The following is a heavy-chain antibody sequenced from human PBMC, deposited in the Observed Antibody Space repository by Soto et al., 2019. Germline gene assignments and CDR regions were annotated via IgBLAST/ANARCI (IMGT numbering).Heavy chain of an antibody. CDR3: ARHGPWTTVTTLFWFDP. Sequence: QVQLQESGPGLVKPSETLSLTCTVSGGSISSYYWSWIRQPPGKGLEWIGYIYYSGSTNYNPSLKSRVTISVDTSKNQFSLKLSSVTAADTDVYYCARHGPWTTVTTLFWFDPWGQGTLVTVSS. CDR2: IYYSGST. CDR1: GGSISSYY. J-gene: IGHJ5*02. D-gene: IGHD4-17*01. V-gene: IGHV4-59*08.